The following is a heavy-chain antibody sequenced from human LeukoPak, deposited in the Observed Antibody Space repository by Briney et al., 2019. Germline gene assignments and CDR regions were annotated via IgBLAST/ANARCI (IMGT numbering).Heavy chain of an antibody. CDR2: IWYDGSNK. CDR3: ASSYGDYGDY. V-gene: IGHV3-33*01. D-gene: IGHD4-17*01. Sequence: PGRSLRLSCAASGFTFSSYGMHWVRQAPGKGLEWVAVIWYDGSNKYYADSVKDRFTISRDNSKNTLYLQMNSLRAEDTAVYYCASSYGDYGDYWGQGTLVTVSS. J-gene: IGHJ4*02. CDR1: GFTFSSYG.